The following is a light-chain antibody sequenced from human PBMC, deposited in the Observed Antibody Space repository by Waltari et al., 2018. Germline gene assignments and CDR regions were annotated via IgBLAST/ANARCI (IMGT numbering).Light chain of an antibody. J-gene: IGLJ2*01. Sequence: SYELTQPPSVSVSPGQTASIPCPGDKLGDKNVSWYQLKPGQSPVLVIYQDSQRPSGIPERFSGSNSGNTATLTISGTQAMDEADYYCQAWDSSTVVFGGGTKLTVL. CDR2: QDS. CDR1: KLGDKN. CDR3: QAWDSSTVV. V-gene: IGLV3-1*01.